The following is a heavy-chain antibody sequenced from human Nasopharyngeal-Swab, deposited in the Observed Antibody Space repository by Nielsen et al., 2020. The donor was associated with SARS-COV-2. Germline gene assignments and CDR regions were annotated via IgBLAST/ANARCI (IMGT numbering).Heavy chain of an antibody. V-gene: IGHV3-21*01. J-gene: IGHJ6*03. CDR3: AREDDFWSGSTDYYYYYYMDV. D-gene: IGHD3-3*01. Sequence: WIRQPPGKGLEWVSSISSSSSYIYYADSVRGRFTISRDNAKNSLYLQMNSLSAEDTAVYYCAREDDFWSGSTDYYYYYYMDVWGKGTTVTVSS. CDR2: ISSSSSYI.